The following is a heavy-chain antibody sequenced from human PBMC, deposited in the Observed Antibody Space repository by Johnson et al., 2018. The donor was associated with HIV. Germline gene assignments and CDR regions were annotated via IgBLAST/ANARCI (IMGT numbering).Heavy chain of an antibody. D-gene: IGHD3-16*01. CDR2: ISYDGSKK. CDR3: ARDSRWGSDSPRRAFDI. J-gene: IGHJ3*02. V-gene: IGHV3-30*03. CDR1: GFIFSGFH. Sequence: QVQLVESGGGVVQPGRSLRLSCAASGFIFSGFHMHWVRQAPGKGLEWVAVISYDGSKKYYADSVKGRFTISRDNSKNTLYLQMNSLRPEDTAVYSCARDSRWGSDSPRRAFDIWGQGTMVTVSS.